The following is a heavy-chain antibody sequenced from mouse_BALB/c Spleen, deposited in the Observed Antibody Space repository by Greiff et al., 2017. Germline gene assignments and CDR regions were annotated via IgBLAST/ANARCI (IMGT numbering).Heavy chain of an antibody. V-gene: IGHV2-9*02. J-gene: IGHJ4*01. D-gene: IGHD2-13*01. CDR3: ARAYGDQYYYAMDY. CDR2: IWAGGST. CDR1: GFSLTSYG. Sequence: VQLVESGPGLVAPSQSLSITCTVSGFSLTSYGVHWVRQPPGKGLEWLGVIWAGGSTNYNSALMSRLSISKDNSKSQVFLKMNSLQTDDTAMYYCARAYGDQYYYAMDYWGQGTSVTVSS.